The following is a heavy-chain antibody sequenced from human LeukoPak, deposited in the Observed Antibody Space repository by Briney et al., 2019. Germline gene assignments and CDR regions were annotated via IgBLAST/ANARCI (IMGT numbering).Heavy chain of an antibody. J-gene: IGHJ4*02. D-gene: IGHD3-3*01. CDR3: AKGGVFGVVIPSFDY. V-gene: IGHV3-30*18. CDR2: ISYDGSNK. Sequence: GGSLRLSCAASGFTFSSYGMHWVRQAPGKGLEGWAVISYDGSNKYYADSVKGRFTISRDNSKNTLYLQMNSLRAEETAVYYCAKGGVFGVVIPSFDYWGQGTMVTVSS. CDR1: GFTFSSYG.